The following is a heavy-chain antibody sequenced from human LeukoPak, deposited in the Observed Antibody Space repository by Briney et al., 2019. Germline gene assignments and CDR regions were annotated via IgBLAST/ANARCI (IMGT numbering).Heavy chain of an antibody. CDR2: IRPDGTIK. J-gene: IGHJ4*02. D-gene: IGHD6-6*01. V-gene: IGHV3-7*04. CDR3: ARGSNSAFDY. Sequence: GGSLRLSCTASRITLRSNWMTWVRQAPGKGLEWVANIRPDGTIKHYLDSVNGRFTISRDNAKNSLYLQMNSLRAEDTAVYYCARGSNSAFDYWGQGTLVTVSS. CDR1: RITLRSNW.